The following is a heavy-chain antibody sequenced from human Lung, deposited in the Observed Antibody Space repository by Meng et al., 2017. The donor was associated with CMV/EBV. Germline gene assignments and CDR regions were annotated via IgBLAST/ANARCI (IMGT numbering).Heavy chain of an antibody. CDR3: SRDRVGELTFDY. J-gene: IGHJ4*01. CDR1: GYTFTGYG. D-gene: IGHD1-26*01. Sequence: ASVKVSXKTSGYTFTGYGISWVRQAPGQGLEWMGWISTYNDDKTYVQKFQTRVTMTTDRSTSTAYMELRNLRSDDTAVYYCSRDRVGELTFDYWGQGTRVTVSS. V-gene: IGHV1-18*01. CDR2: ISTYNDDK.